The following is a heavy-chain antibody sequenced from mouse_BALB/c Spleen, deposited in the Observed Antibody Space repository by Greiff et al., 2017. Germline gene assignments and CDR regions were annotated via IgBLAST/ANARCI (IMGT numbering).Heavy chain of an antibody. CDR2: INPSNGRT. Sequence: VQLQQPGAELVKPGASVKLSCKASGYTFTSYWMHWVKQRPGQGLEWIGEINPSNGRTNYNEKFKSKATLTVDKSSSTAYMQLSSLTSEDSAVYYCAREATYAMDYWGQGTSVTVSS. CDR1: GYTFTSYW. V-gene: IGHV1S81*02. D-gene: IGHD3-2*02. CDR3: AREATYAMDY. J-gene: IGHJ4*01.